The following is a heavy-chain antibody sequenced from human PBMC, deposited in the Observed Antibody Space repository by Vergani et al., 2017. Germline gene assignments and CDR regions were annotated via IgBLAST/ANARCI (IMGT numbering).Heavy chain of an antibody. CDR1: GFTFSSYS. CDR2: ISSSSSYI. CDR3: ARVREYDFWSGYYRRGLYYYYGMDV. J-gene: IGHJ6*02. V-gene: IGHV3-21*01. Sequence: VQLVESGGGLVKPGGSLRLSCAASGFTFSSYSMNWVRQAPGKGLEWVSSISSSSSYIYYADSVKGRFTISRDNAKNSLYLQMNSLRAEDTAVYYCARVREYDFWSGYYRRGLYYYYGMDVWGQGTTVTVSS. D-gene: IGHD3-3*01.